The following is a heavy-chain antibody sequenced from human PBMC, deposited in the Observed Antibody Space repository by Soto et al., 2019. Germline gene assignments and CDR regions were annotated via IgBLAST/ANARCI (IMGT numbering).Heavy chain of an antibody. J-gene: IGHJ4*02. D-gene: IGHD5-18*01. CDR2: IYYSGST. Sequence: SETLSLTCTVSGGSISSYYWSWIRQPPGKGLEWIGYIYYSGSTNYNPSLKSRVTISVDTSKNQFSLKLSSVTAADTAVYYCARPSQDTAMVFYWGQGTLVTVSS. V-gene: IGHV4-59*08. CDR1: GGSISSYY. CDR3: ARPSQDTAMVFY.